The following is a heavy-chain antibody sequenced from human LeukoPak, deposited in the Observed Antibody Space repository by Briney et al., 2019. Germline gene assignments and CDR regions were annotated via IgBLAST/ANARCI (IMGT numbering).Heavy chain of an antibody. CDR2: IIPILGIA. Sequence: ASVKVSCKASGYTFTSYYMHWVRQAPGQGLEWMGRIIPILGIANYAQKFQGRVTITADKSTSTAYMELSSLRSEDTAVYYCARDSPLLGYFDYWGQGTLVTVSS. CDR1: GYTFTSYY. CDR3: ARDSPLLGYFDY. V-gene: IGHV1-69*04. J-gene: IGHJ4*02.